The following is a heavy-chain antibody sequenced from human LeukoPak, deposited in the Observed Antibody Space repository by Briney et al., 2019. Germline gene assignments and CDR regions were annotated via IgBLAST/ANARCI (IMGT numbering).Heavy chain of an antibody. J-gene: IGHJ4*02. Sequence: PGTSLRLSCAASGLTFSSYAMHWVRQAPGKGLEWVAVISYDATNKYYADSVKGRFTISRDNSKNTLYLQMNSLRAEDTAVYYCATYGSGSYQRFDYWGQGTLVTVSS. V-gene: IGHV3-30-3*01. CDR3: ATYGSGSYQRFDY. D-gene: IGHD3-10*01. CDR1: GLTFSSYA. CDR2: ISYDATNK.